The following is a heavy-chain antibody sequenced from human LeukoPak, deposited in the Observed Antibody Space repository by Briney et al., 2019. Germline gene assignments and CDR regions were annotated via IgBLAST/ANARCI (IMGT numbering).Heavy chain of an antibody. CDR3: ARGYSYGPHYFDY. CDR1: GFTLSSYE. V-gene: IGHV3-48*03. Sequence: PGGSLRLSCAASGFTLSSYEMNWVRQAPGKGLEWVSYISSSGSTIYYADSVKGRFTFSRDNAKNSLYLQMNSLRAEDTAVYYCARGYSYGPHYFDYWGQGTLVTVSS. D-gene: IGHD5-18*01. J-gene: IGHJ4*02. CDR2: ISSSGSTI.